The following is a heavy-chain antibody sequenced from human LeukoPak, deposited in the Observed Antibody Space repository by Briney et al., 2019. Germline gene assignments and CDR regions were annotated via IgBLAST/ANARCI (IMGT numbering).Heavy chain of an antibody. V-gene: IGHV3-49*04. D-gene: IGHD3-10*01. CDR1: GFTFGDYA. Sequence: GGSLRLSCTASGFTFGDYAMSWVRQAPGKGLEWVGFIRSKAYGGTTEYAASVKGRFTISRDDSKSIAYLQMTSLKTEDTAVYYCTREGSFYGSGTLGYYFDYWGQGTLVTVSS. CDR2: IRSKAYGGTT. J-gene: IGHJ4*02. CDR3: TREGSFYGSGTLGYYFDY.